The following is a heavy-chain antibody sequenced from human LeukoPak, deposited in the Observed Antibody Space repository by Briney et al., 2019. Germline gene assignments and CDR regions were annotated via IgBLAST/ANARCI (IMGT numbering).Heavy chain of an antibody. J-gene: IGHJ4*02. Sequence: GGSLRLSCAASGFTFSSYGMHWVRQAPGKGLEWVANIKQDGSEIHYVDSVKGRFTISRDNAKNSLYLQMNSLRAEDTAVYYCAVFRMDYDTSGHSSYFDYWGQGTLVTVSS. CDR2: IKQDGSEI. CDR3: AVFRMDYDTSGHSSYFDY. V-gene: IGHV3-7*01. CDR1: GFTFSSYG. D-gene: IGHD3-22*01.